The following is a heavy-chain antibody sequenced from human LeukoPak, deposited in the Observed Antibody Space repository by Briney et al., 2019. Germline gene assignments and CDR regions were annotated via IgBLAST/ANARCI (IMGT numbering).Heavy chain of an antibody. V-gene: IGHV4-39*02. Sequence: PSETLSLTCSVSGGSISTSSFYWAWIRQPPGKGLEWIGSIYNNGRAYYNPSLQSRVTISVDTSKNQFSLKLSSVTAADTAVYYCAREMTTKNWFDPWGQGTLVTVSS. CDR2: IYNNGRA. D-gene: IGHD4-11*01. J-gene: IGHJ5*02. CDR3: AREMTTKNWFDP. CDR1: GGSISTSSFY.